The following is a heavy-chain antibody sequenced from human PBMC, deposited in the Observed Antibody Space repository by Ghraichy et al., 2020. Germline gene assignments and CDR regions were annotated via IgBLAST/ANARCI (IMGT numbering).Heavy chain of an antibody. J-gene: IGHJ6*02. CDR2: ITSSGKFI. CDR3: ARASAVVRFYYYAALDV. D-gene: IGHD4-23*01. V-gene: IGHV3-48*01. CDR1: GFTLSSYS. Sequence: GALRLSCAASGFTLSSYSINWVRQAPGKGLEWISYITSSGKFISYADSVKGRFTVSGDNARNALYLQMNSLRGEDTAVYYCARASAVVRFYYYAALDVWGHGTTVTVSS.